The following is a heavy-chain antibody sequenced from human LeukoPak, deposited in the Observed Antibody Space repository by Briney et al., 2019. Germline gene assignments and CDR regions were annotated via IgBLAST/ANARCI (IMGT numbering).Heavy chain of an antibody. J-gene: IGHJ4*02. V-gene: IGHV3-30*02. CDR2: IRYDATNQ. Sequence: GGSLRLSCAASGFTFSSYGMHWVRQAPGKGLEWVAFIRYDATNQYYADSMKGRFTISRDNSKNTLYLQMKSLRPEDTAVYYCAKDRWGSRGMAAGRYFDYWGQGTLVTVSS. CDR1: GFTFSSYG. CDR3: AKDRWGSRGMAAGRYFDY. D-gene: IGHD3-16*01.